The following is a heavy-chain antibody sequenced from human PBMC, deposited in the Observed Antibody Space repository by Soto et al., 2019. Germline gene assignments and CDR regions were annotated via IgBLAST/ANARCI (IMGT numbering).Heavy chain of an antibody. CDR1: GGTFSSYT. CDR2: IIPILGIA. CDR3: ARDRRSSGSYSSAYFDY. J-gene: IGHJ4*02. D-gene: IGHD3-10*01. Sequence: QVQLVQSGAEVKKPGSSVKVSCKASGGTFSSYTISWVRQAPGQGLEWMGRIIPILGIANYAQKFQGRVTSTADKPPSTAYRELSSLGSEDTAVYYCARDRRSSGSYSSAYFDYWGQGTLVTVSS. V-gene: IGHV1-69*08.